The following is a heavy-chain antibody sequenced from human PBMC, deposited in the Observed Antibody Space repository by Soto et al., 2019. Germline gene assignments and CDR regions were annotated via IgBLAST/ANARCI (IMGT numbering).Heavy chain of an antibody. CDR3: TTSPLSPRIVGALLYYYYGMDG. Sequence: GRSLRLSXAASGFTFSNAWMSWVRPAPGKGLESVGRIKSKTDGGTTDYAAPVKGRFTISRDDSKNTLYLQMNSLKTEDTAVYYCTTSPLSPRIVGALLYYYYGMDGWGQGTTVTVSS. V-gene: IGHV3-15*01. CDR2: IKSKTDGGTT. J-gene: IGHJ6*02. D-gene: IGHD1-26*01. CDR1: GFTFSNAW.